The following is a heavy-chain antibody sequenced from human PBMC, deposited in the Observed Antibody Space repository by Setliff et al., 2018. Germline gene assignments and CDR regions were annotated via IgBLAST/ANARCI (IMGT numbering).Heavy chain of an antibody. Sequence: GESLKISCKSSGYTFTNYWIGWVRQMPGKGLEWMGIIYPDDSDARYSPSFRGQVTISVDKSISTAYLQWSSLKASDTAMYYCARLPRGDWEYYFDYWGQGTLVTVSS. V-gene: IGHV5-51*01. CDR1: GYTFTNYW. D-gene: IGHD1-26*01. CDR3: ARLPRGDWEYYFDY. CDR2: IYPDDSDA. J-gene: IGHJ4*02.